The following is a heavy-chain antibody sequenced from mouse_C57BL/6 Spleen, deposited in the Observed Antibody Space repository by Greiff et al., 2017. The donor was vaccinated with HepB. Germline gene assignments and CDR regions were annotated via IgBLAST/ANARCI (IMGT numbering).Heavy chain of an antibody. V-gene: IGHV5-17*01. D-gene: IGHD2-3*01. Sequence: EVKLVESGGGLVKPGGSLKLSCAASGFTFSDYGMHWVRQAPEKGLEWVAYISSGSSTIYYADTVKGRFTISRDNAKNTLFLQMTSLRSEDTAMYYCARGVTTMNWAWFAYWGQGTLVTVSA. J-gene: IGHJ3*01. CDR1: GFTFSDYG. CDR2: ISSGSSTI. CDR3: ARGVTTMNWAWFAY.